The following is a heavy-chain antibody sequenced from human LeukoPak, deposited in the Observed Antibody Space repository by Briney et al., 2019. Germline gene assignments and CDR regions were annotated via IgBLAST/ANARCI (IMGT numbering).Heavy chain of an antibody. CDR2: ISSSSSTI. J-gene: IGHJ4*02. CDR1: GFTLGSYT. CDR3: ARDPQPLQQLGLFDY. D-gene: IGHD6-13*01. Sequence: GGSLRLSCAASGFTLGSYTMNWVRQAPGKGLEWVSYISSSSSTIQYADSVKGRFTISRDNAENSLYLQMNSLGVEDTAVYYCARDPQPLQQLGLFDYWGQGTLVTVSS. V-gene: IGHV3-48*01.